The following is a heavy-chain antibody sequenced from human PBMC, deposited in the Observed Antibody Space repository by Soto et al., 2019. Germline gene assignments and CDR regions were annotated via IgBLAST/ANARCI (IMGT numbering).Heavy chain of an antibody. V-gene: IGHV3-74*01. CDR2: INSGGSST. CDR1: GFTFSSYW. D-gene: IGHD6-6*01. J-gene: IGHJ3*02. CDR3: AVPYLYSSSTFDM. Sequence: LRLSCAASGFTFSSYWMHWVRQAPGKGLVWVSRINSGGSSTSYADSVKGRFTISRDNAKNTLYLQMNSLRAEDTAVYYCAVPYLYSSSTFDMWGQGTMVTVSS.